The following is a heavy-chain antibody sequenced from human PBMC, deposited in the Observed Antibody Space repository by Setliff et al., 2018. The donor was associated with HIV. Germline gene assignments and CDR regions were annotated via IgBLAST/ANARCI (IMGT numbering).Heavy chain of an antibody. Sequence: SETLSLTCTVYGGSISGSNYVWGWIRQTPRKGLEWIATIHYSGSTYHNPSLKSRVTISVDTSKNQFSLKLSSVTAADTAVYYCARRFGRALPDWGQGTLVTVSS. CDR2: IHYSGST. V-gene: IGHV4-39*07. CDR3: ARRFGRALPD. CDR1: GGSISGSNYV. D-gene: IGHD3-16*01. J-gene: IGHJ4*02.